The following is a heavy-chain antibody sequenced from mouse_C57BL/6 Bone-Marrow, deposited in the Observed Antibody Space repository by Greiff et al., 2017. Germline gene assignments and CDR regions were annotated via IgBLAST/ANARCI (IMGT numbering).Heavy chain of an antibody. V-gene: IGHV7-3*01. J-gene: IGHJ1*03. CDR2: IRNKANGYTT. Sequence: EVQVVESGGGLVQPGGSLSLSCAASGFTFTDYYMSWVRQPPGKALEWLGFIRNKANGYTTEYSASVKGRFTISRDNSQSILYLQMNALRAEDSATYYCARSLYDYDGYWYFDVWGTGTTVTVSS. CDR1: GFTFTDYY. CDR3: ARSLYDYDGYWYFDV. D-gene: IGHD2-4*01.